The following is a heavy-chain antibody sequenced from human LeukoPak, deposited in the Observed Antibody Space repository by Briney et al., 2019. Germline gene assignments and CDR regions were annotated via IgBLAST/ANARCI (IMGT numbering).Heavy chain of an antibody. CDR2: ISAYNGNT. V-gene: IGHV1-18*01. Sequence: ASVKVSCKASGYTFTSYGISWVRQAPGQGLEWMGWISAYNGNTNYAQKLQGRVTMTTDTSTSTAYMELRSLRSDDTAVYYCARDRRGDYVWGSYRYFDYWGQGTLVTVPS. J-gene: IGHJ4*02. D-gene: IGHD3-16*02. CDR1: GYTFTSYG. CDR3: ARDRRGDYVWGSYRYFDY.